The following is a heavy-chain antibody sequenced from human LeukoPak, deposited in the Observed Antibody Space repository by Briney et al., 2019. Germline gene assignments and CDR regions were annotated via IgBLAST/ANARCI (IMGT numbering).Heavy chain of an antibody. CDR1: GYTFTGYY. CDR2: INPNSGGT. D-gene: IGHD6-13*01. J-gene: IGHJ4*02. CDR3: ARPILRVAAAPTDGFDY. Sequence: ASVKVSCKASGYTFTGYYMHWVRQAPGQGLEWMGRINPNSGGTNYAQKLQGRVTMTTDTSTSTAYMELRSLRSDDTAVYYCARPILRVAAAPTDGFDYWGQGTLVTVSS. V-gene: IGHV1-2*06.